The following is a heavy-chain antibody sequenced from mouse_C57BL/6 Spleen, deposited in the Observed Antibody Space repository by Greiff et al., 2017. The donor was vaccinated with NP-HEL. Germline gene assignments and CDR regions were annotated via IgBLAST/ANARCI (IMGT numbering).Heavy chain of an antibody. CDR3: TRVPLTGAMDY. CDR2: ISSGGDYI. D-gene: IGHD4-1*01. Sequence: EVKLQESGEGLVKPGGSLKLSCAASGFTFSSYAMSWVRQTPEKRLEWVAYISSGGDYIYYADTVKGRFTISRDNARNTLYLQLSSLKSEDTAMYYCTRVPLTGAMDYWGQGTSVTVSS. CDR1: GFTFSSYA. J-gene: IGHJ4*01. V-gene: IGHV5-9-1*02.